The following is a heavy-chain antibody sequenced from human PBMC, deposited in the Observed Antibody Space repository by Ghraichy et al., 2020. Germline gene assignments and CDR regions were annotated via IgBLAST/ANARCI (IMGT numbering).Heavy chain of an antibody. D-gene: IGHD6-19*01. Sequence: SETLSLTCTVSGGSISSYYWSWIRPPPGKGLEWIGYIYYSGSTNYNPSLKSRVTISVDTSKNQFSLKLSSVTAADTAVDYCARLPGRGGISGWTRLAQYYYYYGMDVWGQGTTVTVSS. CDR2: IYYSGST. CDR3: ARLPGRGGISGWTRLAQYYYYYGMDV. V-gene: IGHV4-59*08. J-gene: IGHJ6*02. CDR1: GGSISSYY.